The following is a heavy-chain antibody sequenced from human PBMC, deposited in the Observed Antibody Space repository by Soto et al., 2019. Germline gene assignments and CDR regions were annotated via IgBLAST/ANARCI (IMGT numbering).Heavy chain of an antibody. CDR1: GFTFSSYG. CDR2: ISYDGSNK. Sequence: GGSLRLSCAASGFTFSSYGMHWVRQAPGKGLEWVAVISYDGSNKYYADSVKGRFTISRDNSKNTLYLQMNSLRAEDTAVYYCAKDKGSGSYEIDYWGQGTLVTVSS. J-gene: IGHJ4*02. V-gene: IGHV3-30*18. D-gene: IGHD3-10*01. CDR3: AKDKGSGSYEIDY.